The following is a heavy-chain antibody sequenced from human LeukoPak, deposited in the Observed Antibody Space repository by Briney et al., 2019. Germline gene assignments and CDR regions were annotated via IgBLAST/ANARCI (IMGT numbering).Heavy chain of an antibody. V-gene: IGHV4-59*02. Sequence: PSETLSLTCNVSGVSVSTSHWNWIRQRPGKGLEWIGCLSYTGKTDYNPSLKSRVSISLGSSNNHFSLKLTSVTAADTAVYYCSEGYFEPFDHWGQGILVTVST. CDR1: GVSVSTSH. CDR3: SEGYFEPFDH. CDR2: LSYTGKT. J-gene: IGHJ4*02. D-gene: IGHD2/OR15-2a*01.